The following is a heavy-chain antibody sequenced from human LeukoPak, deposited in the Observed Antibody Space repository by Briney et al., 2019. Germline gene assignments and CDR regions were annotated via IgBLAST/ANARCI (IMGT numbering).Heavy chain of an antibody. CDR1: GYTFTDYY. Sequence: ASVKVSCKTSGYTFTDYYMHWVRQAPGQGLEWMGWINPNSGGTNYAQKFQGRVTMTRDTSISTAYMELSRLRSDDTAVYYCARAQGQSRYGYGAAYYYYMDVWGKGTTVTVSS. D-gene: IGHD5-18*01. V-gene: IGHV1-2*02. CDR2: INPNSGGT. J-gene: IGHJ6*03. CDR3: ARAQGQSRYGYGAAYYYYMDV.